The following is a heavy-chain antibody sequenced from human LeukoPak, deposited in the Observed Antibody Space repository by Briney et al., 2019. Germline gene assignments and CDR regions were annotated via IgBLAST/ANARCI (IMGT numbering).Heavy chain of an antibody. Sequence: GGSLRLSCAASGFTFSSYSMNWVRQAPGKGLEWVANIKQDGSEKYYVDSVKGRFTISRDNAKNSLSLQMNSLRAEDTAVYYAFVASAAIGGGYWGQGTLVTVSS. D-gene: IGHD2-2*02. CDR1: GFTFSSYS. J-gene: IGHJ4*02. CDR3: FVASAAIGGGY. V-gene: IGHV3-7*01. CDR2: IKQDGSEK.